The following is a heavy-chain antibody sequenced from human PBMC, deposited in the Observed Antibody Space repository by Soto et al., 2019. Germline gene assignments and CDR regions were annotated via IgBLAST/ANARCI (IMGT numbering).Heavy chain of an antibody. Sequence: SETLSLTCTVSGGSISSGDYYWSWIRQPPGKGLEWIGYIYYSGSTYYNPSLKSRVTISVDTSKNQFSLKLSSVTVADTAVYYCARLGGYCSSTNCYGYYXMDGWGRRTTVTVSS. J-gene: IGHJ6*02. CDR1: GGSISSGDYY. D-gene: IGHD2-2*01. CDR3: ARLGGYCSSTNCYGYYXMDG. CDR2: IYYSGST. V-gene: IGHV4-30-4*01.